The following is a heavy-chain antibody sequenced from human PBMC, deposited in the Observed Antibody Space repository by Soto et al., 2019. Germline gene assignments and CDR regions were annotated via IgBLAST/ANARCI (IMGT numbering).Heavy chain of an antibody. Sequence: KTSETLSLTCAVYGGSFSGYYWSWIRQPPGKGLEWIGEINHSGSTNYNPSLKSRVTISVDTSKNQFSLKLSSVTAADTAVYYCARAPSCTNGVCYEFDYWGQGTLVTVSS. CDR1: GGSFSGYY. D-gene: IGHD2-8*01. CDR3: ARAPSCTNGVCYEFDY. V-gene: IGHV4-34*01. J-gene: IGHJ4*02. CDR2: INHSGST.